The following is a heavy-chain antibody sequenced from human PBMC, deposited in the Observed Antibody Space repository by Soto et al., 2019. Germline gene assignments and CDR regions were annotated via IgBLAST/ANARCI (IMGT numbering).Heavy chain of an antibody. V-gene: IGHV4-61*01. D-gene: IGHD4-17*01. J-gene: IGHJ6*02. CDR3: AREGYGDYGYYGMDV. CDR2: IYYSGST. Sequence: TLSLTCTVSGGSVSSGSYYWSWIRQPPGKGLEWIGYIYYSGSTNYNPSLKSRVTISVDTSKNQFSLKLSSVTAADTAVYYCAREGYGDYGYYGMDVWGQGTTVTVSS. CDR1: GGSVSSGSYY.